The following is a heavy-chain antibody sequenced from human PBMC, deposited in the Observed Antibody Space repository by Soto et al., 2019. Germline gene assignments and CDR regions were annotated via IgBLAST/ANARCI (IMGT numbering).Heavy chain of an antibody. CDR2: INHRGTT. D-gene: IGHD3-3*01. Sequence: QVQLQQWGAGLLKPSETLSLTCGVYGGSLSPYYWSWIRQTPGKGLEWIAEINHRGTTNYNPSLESRVTISIDTSKNQFSLKLTSVTAADTAVYYCARWYYDFWSGLFTHYFDPWGQGTQVTVSS. CDR3: ARWYYDFWSGLFTHYFDP. CDR1: GGSLSPYY. J-gene: IGHJ5*02. V-gene: IGHV4-34*01.